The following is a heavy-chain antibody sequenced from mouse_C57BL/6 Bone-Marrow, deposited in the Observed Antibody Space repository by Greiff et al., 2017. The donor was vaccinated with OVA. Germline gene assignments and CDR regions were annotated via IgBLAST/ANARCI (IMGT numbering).Heavy chain of an antibody. J-gene: IGHJ4*01. CDR1: GYTFTDYN. CDR3: ARESITLMDY. V-gene: IGHV1-22*01. CDR2: INPNNGGT. D-gene: IGHD1-1*01. Sequence: VHVKQSGPELVKPGASVKMSCKASGYTFTDYNMHWVKQSHGKSLEWIGYINPNNGGTSYNQKFKGKATLTVNKSSSTAYMELRSLTSEDSAVYYCARESITLMDYWGQGTSVTVSS.